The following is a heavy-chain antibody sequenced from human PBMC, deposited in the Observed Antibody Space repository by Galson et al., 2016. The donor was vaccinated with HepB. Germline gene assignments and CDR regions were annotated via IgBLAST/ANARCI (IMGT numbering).Heavy chain of an antibody. CDR3: ASTSHSYGDYGDSKDYYFYYMDV. CDR2: IDPSDSYT. V-gene: IGHV5-10-1*01. J-gene: IGHJ6*03. Sequence: QSGAEVKKPGESLRISCKGSGYSFTNYWISWVRQMPGKGLEWMGRIDPSDSYTNYSPSFKGHVTISADKSISTAYLQWSSLKAADTAMYYCASTSHSYGDYGDSKDYYFYYMDVWGKGTTVTVSS. D-gene: IGHD4-17*01. CDR1: GYSFTNYW.